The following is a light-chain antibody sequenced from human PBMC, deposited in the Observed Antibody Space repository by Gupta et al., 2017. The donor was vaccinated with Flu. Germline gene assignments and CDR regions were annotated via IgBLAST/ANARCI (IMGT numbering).Light chain of an antibody. CDR3: LQYGSSPWT. V-gene: IGKV3-20*01. CDR2: GTS. J-gene: IGKJ1*01. Sequence: VLTQSPGTLSLSPGERATLSCRASQSVSSTYLAWYQQKPGQAPRLLIYGTSSRASGIPDRFSGSGSGTDFTLTVSRLEPEDFAVYYCLQYGSSPWTFGQGTKVEIK. CDR1: QSVSSTY.